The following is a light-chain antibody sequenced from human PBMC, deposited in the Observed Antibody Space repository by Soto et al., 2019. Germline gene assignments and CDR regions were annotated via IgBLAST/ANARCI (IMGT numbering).Light chain of an antibody. CDR2: GAS. V-gene: IGKV3-20*01. CDR1: QPVSSSY. Sequence: EIVLTQSPGILSLSPGERATLSCRASQPVSSSYLAWYQQKPGQAPRLLIYGASTRATGIPDRFSGSGSGTDVSLTISSLAPGFFAVYHCGHCGISPWPFGKGTKVDIK. CDR3: GHCGISPWP. J-gene: IGKJ1*01.